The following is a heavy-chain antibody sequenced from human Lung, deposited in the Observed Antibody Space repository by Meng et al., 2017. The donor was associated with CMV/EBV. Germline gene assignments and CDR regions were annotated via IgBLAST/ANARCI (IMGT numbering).Heavy chain of an antibody. Sequence: ESLKISCAASGFTFSTYWMGWVRQAPGKGLDWVANIKQDGGEKYHVDSVEGRFTISSDNAKTSLYLQMNSLRVEDTAVYYCGTIRWYGISWYFGYWGQGSXVTGAS. CDR3: GTIRWYGISWYFGY. D-gene: IGHD6-13*01. CDR2: IKQDGGEK. J-gene: IGHJ4*02. V-gene: IGHV3-7*01. CDR1: GFTFSTYW.